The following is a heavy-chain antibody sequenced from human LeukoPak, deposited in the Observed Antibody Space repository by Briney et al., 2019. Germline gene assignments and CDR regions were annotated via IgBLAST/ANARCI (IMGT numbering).Heavy chain of an antibody. D-gene: IGHD6-19*01. CDR1: GGTFSSYA. CDR3: ARGAVAGTLHFDL. Sequence: GASVKVSCKASGGTFSSYAISWVRQAPRQGLEWMGGIIPIFGTANYAQKFQGRVTITADESTSTAYMELSSLRSEDTAVYYCARGAVAGTLHFDLWGRGTLVTVSS. J-gene: IGHJ2*01. V-gene: IGHV1-69*13. CDR2: IIPIFGTA.